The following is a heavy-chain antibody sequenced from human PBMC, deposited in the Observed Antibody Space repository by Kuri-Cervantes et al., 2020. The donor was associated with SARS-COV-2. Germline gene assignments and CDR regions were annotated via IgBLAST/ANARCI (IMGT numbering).Heavy chain of an antibody. CDR1: GFTFRTYS. CDR2: FRFSDGLI. CDR3: ARDYNWASDY. Sequence: GGSLRLSCVVSGFTFRTYSMNWVRQAPGRGLEWISYFRFSDGLIYYADSVKGRFTVSVDNAKNSFYLQMNAVRAEDTAVYYCARDYNWASDYWGHGALVTVSS. V-gene: IGHV3-48*01. D-gene: IGHD1-20*01. J-gene: IGHJ4*03.